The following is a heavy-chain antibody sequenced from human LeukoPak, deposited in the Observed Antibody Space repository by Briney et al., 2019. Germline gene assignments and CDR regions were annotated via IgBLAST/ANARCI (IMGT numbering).Heavy chain of an antibody. CDR2: ISGSGGST. J-gene: IGHJ4*02. Sequence: GGSLRLSCAASGFTFSSYAMSWVRQAPGKGLEWVSAISGSGGSTYYADSVKGRFTISRDNSKNTLYLQMNSLRTEDTAVYYCVKDLPPTLVHYFDYWGQGTLVTVSS. V-gene: IGHV3-23*01. CDR3: VKDLPPTLVHYFDY. CDR1: GFTFSSYA. D-gene: IGHD6-6*01.